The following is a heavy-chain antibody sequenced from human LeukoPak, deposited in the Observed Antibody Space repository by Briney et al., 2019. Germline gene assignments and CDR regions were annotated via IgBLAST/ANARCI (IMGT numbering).Heavy chain of an antibody. V-gene: IGHV3-66*01. CDR1: GFTVSSNY. CDR2: VYGGDTT. D-gene: IGHD3-10*01. CDR3: ARDAHTGSGTYWGGVDYYYGLDV. Sequence: GGSLRLSCAASGFTVSSNYISWVRQAPGKGLEWVSVVYGGDTTYYADSVKGRFTISRDNSKNTLYLQMNSLRAEDTAVYYCARDAHTGSGTYWGGVDYYYGLDVWGQGTTATVSS. J-gene: IGHJ6*02.